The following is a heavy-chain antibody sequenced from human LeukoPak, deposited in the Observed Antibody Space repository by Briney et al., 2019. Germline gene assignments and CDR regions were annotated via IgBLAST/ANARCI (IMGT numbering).Heavy chain of an antibody. CDR1: GLPIADFA. J-gene: IGHJ4*02. CDR2: LSGDGVST. CDR3: ARESGKFDY. V-gene: IGHV3-43*02. Sequence: GGSLRLSCVASGLPIADFAMHWVRQAPGKGLEWVSLLSGDGVSTFYADSVKGRFSISRDNSKNSLSLEMNSLRTEDTAMYYCARESGKFDYWGQGTLVAVSS.